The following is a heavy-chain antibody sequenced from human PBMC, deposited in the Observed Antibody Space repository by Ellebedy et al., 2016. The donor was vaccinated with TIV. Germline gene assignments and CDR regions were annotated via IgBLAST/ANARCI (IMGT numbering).Heavy chain of an antibody. CDR1: WFTFSTYS. Sequence: GESLKISCAASWFTFSTYSMNWVRQAPGKELGWVSSISSNSNYIYYADSVRGRFTISRDNAKRSLYLQMNSLRADDTAVYYCARSAIAAAGDDYWGQGTLVTVSS. D-gene: IGHD6-13*01. J-gene: IGHJ4*02. V-gene: IGHV3-21*01. CDR3: ARSAIAAAGDDY. CDR2: ISSNSNYI.